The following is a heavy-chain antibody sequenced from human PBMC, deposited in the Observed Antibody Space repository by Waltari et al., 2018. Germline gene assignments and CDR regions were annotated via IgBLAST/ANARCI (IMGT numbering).Heavy chain of an antibody. Sequence: QVQLVQSGAEVKKPGASVKVSCKVSGYTLTELSMHWVRQAPGKGLEWMGGFDPEDGETIYAQKFQGRVTITTDESTSTAYMELSSLRSEDTAVYYCAGGDYAAFDIWGQGTMVTVSS. CDR3: AGGDYAAFDI. J-gene: IGHJ3*02. D-gene: IGHD4-17*01. CDR2: FDPEDGET. V-gene: IGHV1-24*01. CDR1: GYTLTELS.